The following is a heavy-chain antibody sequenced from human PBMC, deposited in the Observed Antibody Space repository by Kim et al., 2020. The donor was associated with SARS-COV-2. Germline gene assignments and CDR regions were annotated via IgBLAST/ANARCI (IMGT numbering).Heavy chain of an antibody. V-gene: IGHV4-4*02. CDR2: IYHSGST. D-gene: IGHD3-22*01. CDR1: GGSISSSNW. J-gene: IGHJ2*01. Sequence: TLSLTCAVSGGSISSSNWWSWVRQPPGKGLEWIGEIYHSGSTNYNPSLKSRVTISVDKSKNQFSLKLSSVTAADTAVYYCARGGGRDSSGYYQVDWYFDLWGRGTLVTVS. CDR3: ARGGGRDSSGYYQVDWYFDL.